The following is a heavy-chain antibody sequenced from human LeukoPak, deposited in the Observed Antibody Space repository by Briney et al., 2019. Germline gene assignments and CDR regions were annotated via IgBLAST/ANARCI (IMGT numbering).Heavy chain of an antibody. J-gene: IGHJ4*02. V-gene: IGHV4-39*01. Sequence: PSETLSLTCTVSARSISSSSDYWGWLRQPPGKGLEWIGRIYYSGSTYYNPSLKSRVTISVDTSKNQFSLKLSSVTAADTAVYYCASHRIAAAGTWDYWGQGTLVTVSS. D-gene: IGHD6-13*01. CDR3: ASHRIAAAGTWDY. CDR1: ARSISSSSDY. CDR2: IYYSGST.